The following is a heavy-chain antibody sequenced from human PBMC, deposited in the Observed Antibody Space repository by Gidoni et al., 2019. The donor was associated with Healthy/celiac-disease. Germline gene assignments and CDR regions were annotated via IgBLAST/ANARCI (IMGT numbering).Heavy chain of an antibody. D-gene: IGHD3-3*01. CDR1: GFTVSSNY. V-gene: IGHV3-53*01. CDR3: ARSANYDFWSGYSYYYGMDV. J-gene: IGHJ6*02. CDR2: IYSGGST. Sequence: EVQLVESGGGLIQPGGSLRLSCAASGFTVSSNYMSWVRQAPGKGLEWVSVIYSGGSTYYADSVKGRFTISRDNSKNTLYLQMNSLRAEDTAVYYCARSANYDFWSGYSYYYGMDVWGQGTTVTVSS.